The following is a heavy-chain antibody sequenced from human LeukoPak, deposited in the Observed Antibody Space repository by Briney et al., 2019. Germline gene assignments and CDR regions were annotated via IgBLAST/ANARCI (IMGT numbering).Heavy chain of an antibody. V-gene: IGHV4-34*01. CDR3: ARGRRYQLLSIWFDP. CDR1: GGSFSGYY. D-gene: IGHD2-2*01. CDR2: INHSGST. J-gene: IGHJ5*02. Sequence: SETLSLTCDVYGGSFSGYYWSWIRQPPGKGLEWIGEINHSGSTNYNPSLKSRVTISVDTSKNQFSLKLSSVTAADTAVYYCARGRRYQLLSIWFDPWGQGTLVTVSS.